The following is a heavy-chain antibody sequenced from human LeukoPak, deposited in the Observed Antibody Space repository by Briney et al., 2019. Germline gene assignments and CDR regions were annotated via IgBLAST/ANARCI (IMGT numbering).Heavy chain of an antibody. CDR2: IYYSGST. J-gene: IGHJ4*02. D-gene: IGHD3-10*01. CDR1: GGSISSYY. CDR3: ARDRLIRGVYNY. V-gene: IGHV4-59*12. Sequence: ASETLSLTCTVSGGSISSYYWSWIRQPPGKGLEWIGYIYYSGSTNYNPSLKSRVTISVDTSKNQFSLMLNSVTAADTAAYFCARDRLIRGVYNYWGQGTLVTVSS.